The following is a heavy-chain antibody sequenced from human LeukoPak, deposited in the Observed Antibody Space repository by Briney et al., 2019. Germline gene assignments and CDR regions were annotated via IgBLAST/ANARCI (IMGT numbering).Heavy chain of an antibody. CDR2: INHSGVT. CDR1: GGSFSGYF. Sequence: SETLSLTCAVYGGSFSGYFWSWIRQPPGEGLEWIGEINHSGVTNYNPSLESRVTILLDTSKNQFSLNLNSVTAADTAIYYCARMFEYWGQGTLVTVSS. CDR3: ARMFEY. J-gene: IGHJ4*02. V-gene: IGHV4-34*01.